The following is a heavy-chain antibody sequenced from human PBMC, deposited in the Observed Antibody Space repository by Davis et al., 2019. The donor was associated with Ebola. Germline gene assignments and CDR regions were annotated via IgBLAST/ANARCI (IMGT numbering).Heavy chain of an antibody. CDR3: ARVGYFDSSGYYDDS. D-gene: IGHD3-22*01. V-gene: IGHV1-69*02. Sequence: SVKVSCKASGGTFSTFTFNWVRQAPGQGLAWMGRIIPVFGVENYAQKFQGRVTMTADKSTSTAFMELSSLRSEDTAVYYCARVGYFDSSGYYDDSWGQGTLVSVTS. CDR1: GGTFSTFT. J-gene: IGHJ4*02. CDR2: IIPVFGVE.